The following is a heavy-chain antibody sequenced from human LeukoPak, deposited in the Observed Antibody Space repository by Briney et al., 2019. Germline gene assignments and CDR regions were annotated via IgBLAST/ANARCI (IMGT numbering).Heavy chain of an antibody. J-gene: IGHJ4*02. CDR2: IHDNGDS. CDR3: ARAPSGCSGTCPSDH. Sequence: TSETLSLTCTVSGGSISGYFWSWIRQPAGKGLEWIGRIHDNGDSNHNPSLKSRITMALDTSRNQVSLKLTSVTAADTAVYYCARAPSGCSGTCPSDHWGPGTLVTVSS. V-gene: IGHV4-4*07. CDR1: GGSISGYF. D-gene: IGHD2-2*01.